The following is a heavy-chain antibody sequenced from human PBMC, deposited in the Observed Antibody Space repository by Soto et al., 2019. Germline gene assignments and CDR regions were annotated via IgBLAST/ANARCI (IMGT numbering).Heavy chain of an antibody. CDR3: ARASFSSGWHTDY. Sequence: GGSLRLSCAASGFTFSSYTMNWVRQAPGKGLEWVSSISSVSGYIYYADSVKGRFTVSRDNAKNSLYLQMNSLRAEDTAVYYCARASFSSGWHTDYWGQGTLVTVSS. CDR2: ISSVSGYI. J-gene: IGHJ4*02. D-gene: IGHD6-19*01. CDR1: GFTFSSYT. V-gene: IGHV3-21*01.